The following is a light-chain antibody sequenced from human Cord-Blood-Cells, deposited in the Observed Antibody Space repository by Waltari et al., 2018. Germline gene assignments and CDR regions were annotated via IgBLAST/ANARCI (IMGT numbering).Light chain of an antibody. J-gene: IGLJ2*01. CDR1: SSNIGNNA. Sequence: QSLLTQPPSVSEAPRQRVTISCSGSSSNIGNNAVNWYQQLPGKAPKLLIYYDDLLPSGVSDRFSGSKSGTSASLAISGLQSEDDADYYCAAWDDSLNGVVFGGGTKLTVL. V-gene: IGLV1-36*01. CDR3: AAWDDSLNGVV. CDR2: YDD.